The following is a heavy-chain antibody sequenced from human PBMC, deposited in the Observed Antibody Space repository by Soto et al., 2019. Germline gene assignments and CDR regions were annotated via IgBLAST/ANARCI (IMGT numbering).Heavy chain of an antibody. Sequence: PGESLKISCKGSGYSFTSYWIGWVRQMPGKGLEWMGIIYPADSDTEYSPSFQGQVTISVDKSINTAFLQWNSLKASDSAMYYCATHTSTGYWDCWGQGTLVTVS. D-gene: IGHD6-13*01. V-gene: IGHV5-51*01. CDR1: GYSFTSYW. CDR3: ATHTSTGYWDC. J-gene: IGHJ4*02. CDR2: IYPADSDT.